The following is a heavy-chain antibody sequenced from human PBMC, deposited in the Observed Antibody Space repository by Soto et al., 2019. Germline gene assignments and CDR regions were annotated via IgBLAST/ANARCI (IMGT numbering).Heavy chain of an antibody. J-gene: IGHJ6*02. CDR2: INHNSGGT. CDR1: GYTFTGYY. CDR3: ARRYCSSTSLCYYYGMYX. V-gene: IGHV1-2*02. D-gene: IGHD2-2*01. Sequence: ASVKVSCKASGYTFTGYYMHWVRQAPGQGLEWMGWINHNSGGTNYAQKFQGRVTMTRDTSISTAYMELSRLRSDDTAVYYCARRYCSSTSLCYYYGMYXWGQVTTVTVS.